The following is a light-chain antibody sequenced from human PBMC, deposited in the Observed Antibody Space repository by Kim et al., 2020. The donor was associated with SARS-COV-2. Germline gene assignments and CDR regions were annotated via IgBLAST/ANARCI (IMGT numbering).Light chain of an antibody. CDR3: QQYGSSPKT. J-gene: IGKJ1*01. CDR2: DAS. Sequence: SPGESATLSCGASQGVSNSYLAWYQQKPGLAPRLLVYDASTRATGIPDRFSGSGSGTDFTLTISRLEPEDFAVYYCQQYGSSPKTFGQGTKVEIK. V-gene: IGKV3D-20*01. CDR1: QGVSNSY.